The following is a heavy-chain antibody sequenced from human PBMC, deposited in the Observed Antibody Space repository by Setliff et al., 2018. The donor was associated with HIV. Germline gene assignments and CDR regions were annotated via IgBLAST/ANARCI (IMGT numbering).Heavy chain of an antibody. CDR1: GVSTSSTSDY. CDR2: IYNSGGT. J-gene: IGHJ5*02. CDR3: ARWYTIGRGWFDP. V-gene: IGHV4-31*03. D-gene: IGHD6-25*01. Sequence: SETLSLTCTVSGVSTSSTSDYWGWIRQHPGKGLEWIGYIYNSGGTYYNPPLKSRVTMSIDTSKNQFSLRLSSVTAADTAVYYYARWYTIGRGWFDPWGQGTLVTVSS.